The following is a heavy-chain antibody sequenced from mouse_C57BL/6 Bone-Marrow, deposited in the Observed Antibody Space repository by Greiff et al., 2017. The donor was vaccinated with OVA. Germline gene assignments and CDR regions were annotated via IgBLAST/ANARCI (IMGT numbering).Heavy chain of an antibody. V-gene: IGHV5-12*01. J-gene: IGHJ2*01. D-gene: IGHD2-3*01. Sequence: EVQRVESGGGLVQPGGSLKLSCAASGFTFSDYYMYWVRQTPEKRLEWVAYISNGGGSTYYPDTVKGRFTISRDNAKNTLYLQMSRLKSEDTAMYYCAREDDGYPLDYWGQGTTLTVSS. CDR1: GFTFSDYY. CDR3: AREDDGYPLDY. CDR2: ISNGGGST.